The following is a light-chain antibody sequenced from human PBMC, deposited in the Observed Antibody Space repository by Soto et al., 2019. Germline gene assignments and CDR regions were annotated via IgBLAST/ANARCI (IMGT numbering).Light chain of an antibody. CDR1: SSDVGGYNY. V-gene: IGLV2-14*01. CDR3: SSFSSSSTVL. J-gene: IGLJ2*01. CDR2: EVS. Sequence: QSALTQPASVSGSPGQSITISCTGTSSDVGGYNYVSWYQHHPGKAPKLMIYEVSNRPSGVSNRFSGSKSGNTSSLTISGLQAEDEAYYFCSSFSSSSTVLFGGGTKLTVL.